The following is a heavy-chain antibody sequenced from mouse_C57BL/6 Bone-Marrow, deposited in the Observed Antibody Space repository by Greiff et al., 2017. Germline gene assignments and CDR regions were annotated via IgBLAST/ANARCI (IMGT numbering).Heavy chain of an antibody. CDR1: GYTFTSYW. V-gene: IGHV1-50*01. J-gene: IGHJ1*03. Sequence: QVQLQQPGAELVKPGASVKLSCKASGYTFTSYWMQWVKQRPGQGLEWIGEIDPSDSYTNYNQKFKGKATLTVDTSSSTAYMQLSSLTSEDSAVYYCARESYGNYAYWYFDVWGTGTTVTVSS. CDR3: ARESYGNYAYWYFDV. D-gene: IGHD2-1*01. CDR2: IDPSDSYT.